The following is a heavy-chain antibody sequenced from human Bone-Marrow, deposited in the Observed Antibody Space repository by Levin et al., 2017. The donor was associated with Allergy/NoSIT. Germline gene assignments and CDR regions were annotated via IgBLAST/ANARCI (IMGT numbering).Heavy chain of an antibody. CDR3: ARGGSGSYPRDDGFDV. V-gene: IGHV3-21*06. D-gene: IGHD3-22*01. J-gene: IGHJ3*01. Sequence: GGSLRLSCAASGFDFYYYTMSWVRQTPGKGLEWLSSITRASNYIYYADSLQGRFTVSRDDAKNSLFLQMNSLPAGDTAIYYCARGGSGSYPRDDGFDVWGQGTKVTVSS. CDR1: GFDFYYYT. CDR2: ITRASNYI.